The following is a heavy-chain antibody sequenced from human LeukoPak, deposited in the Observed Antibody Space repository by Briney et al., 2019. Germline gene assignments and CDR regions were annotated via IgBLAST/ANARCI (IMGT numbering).Heavy chain of an antibody. V-gene: IGHV4-34*01. J-gene: IGHJ4*02. CDR2: INHSGST. Sequence: SETLSLTCAVYGGSFSGYYWSWIRQPPGKGLEWIGEINHSGSTNYNPSLKSRVTISVDTSKNQFSLRLSSVTAADTAVYYCARGHFSYGSGSYYANIPYYFDYWGQGTLVTVSS. CDR1: GGSFSGYY. D-gene: IGHD3-10*01. CDR3: ARGHFSYGSGSYYANIPYYFDY.